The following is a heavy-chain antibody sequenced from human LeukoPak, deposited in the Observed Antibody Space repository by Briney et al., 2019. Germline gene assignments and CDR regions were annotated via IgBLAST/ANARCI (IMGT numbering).Heavy chain of an antibody. V-gene: IGHV3-21*01. CDR2: ISSSSSYI. J-gene: IGHJ4*02. CDR1: GLAFSSDR. Sequence: GARRRSFAASGLAFSSDRMDWVRRGPGKGRGGGWCISSSSSYIYYADSVKGRFTISRDNAKNPLYLQMNSLRVEDTAVYYCAKDQGFGYHDSIDYWGQGTLVTV. D-gene: IGHD3-22*01. CDR3: AKDQGFGYHDSIDY.